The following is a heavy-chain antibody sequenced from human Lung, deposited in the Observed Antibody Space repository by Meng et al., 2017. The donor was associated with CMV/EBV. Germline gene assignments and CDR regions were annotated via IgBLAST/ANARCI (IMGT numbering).Heavy chain of an antibody. CDR3: AKDIDPDSSGYLAY. Sequence: SLKISCAASGFTFDDYAMHWVRQAPGKGLEWVSGISWNSGNILYADSVKGRFTISRDNAKNSLYLQMNSLRAEDTALYYCAKDIDPDSSGYLAYWGQGTXVTVSS. V-gene: IGHV3-9*01. CDR2: ISWNSGNI. D-gene: IGHD3-22*01. J-gene: IGHJ4*02. CDR1: GFTFDDYA.